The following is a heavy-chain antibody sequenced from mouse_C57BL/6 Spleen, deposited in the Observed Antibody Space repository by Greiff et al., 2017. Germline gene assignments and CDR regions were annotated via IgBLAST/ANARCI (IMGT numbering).Heavy chain of an antibody. J-gene: IGHJ1*03. CDR3: ARSGIYDGYYEYFDV. D-gene: IGHD2-3*01. CDR1: GYTFTSYG. V-gene: IGHV1-81*01. Sequence: QVHVKQSGAELARPGASVKLSCKASGYTFTSYGISWVKQRTGQGLEWIGEIYPRSGNTYYNEKFKGKATLTADKSSSTAYMELRSLTSEDSAVYFCARSGIYDGYYEYFDVWGTGTTVTVSS. CDR2: IYPRSGNT.